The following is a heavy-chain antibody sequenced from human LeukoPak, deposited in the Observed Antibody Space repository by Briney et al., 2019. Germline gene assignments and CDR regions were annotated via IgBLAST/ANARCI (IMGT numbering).Heavy chain of an antibody. V-gene: IGHV1-2*02. Sequence: ASVKVSCKASGYTFTGYYMHWVRQAPGQGLEWMGWINPNSGGTNYAQKFQGRVTMTRDTSTSTAYMELSRLRSDDTAVYYCARAAAGTGAFDYWGQGTLVTVSS. CDR2: INPNSGGT. CDR1: GYTFTGYY. CDR3: ARAAAGTGAFDY. J-gene: IGHJ4*02. D-gene: IGHD6-13*01.